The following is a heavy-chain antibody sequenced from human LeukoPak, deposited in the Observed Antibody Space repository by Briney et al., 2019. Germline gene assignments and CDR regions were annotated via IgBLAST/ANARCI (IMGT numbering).Heavy chain of an antibody. Sequence: SSETLSLTCTVSGGSISNYYWSWIRQPPGKGLEWIGYIFYRGSIDYSPSLQSRVTISVDASKNHLSLRLTSVTAADTAVYFCARGVVLGQDDAFDIWGRGTMATVSS. CDR2: IFYRGSI. D-gene: IGHD3/OR15-3a*01. CDR1: GGSISNYY. J-gene: IGHJ3*02. CDR3: ARGVVLGQDDAFDI. V-gene: IGHV4-59*12.